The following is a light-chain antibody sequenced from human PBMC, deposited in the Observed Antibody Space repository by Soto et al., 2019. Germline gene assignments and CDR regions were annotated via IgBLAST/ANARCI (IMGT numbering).Light chain of an antibody. CDR2: EGS. Sequence: QSVLTQPASVSGSPGQSITISCTGTSSDVGGYNLVSWYQQHPGKAPKLMIYEGSKRPSGVSNRFSGSKSGNTASLTISGLQAEDEADYYCCSYAGSSTPLYVFGTGTKLTVL. CDR1: SSDVGGYNL. CDR3: CSYAGSSTPLYV. V-gene: IGLV2-23*01. J-gene: IGLJ1*01.